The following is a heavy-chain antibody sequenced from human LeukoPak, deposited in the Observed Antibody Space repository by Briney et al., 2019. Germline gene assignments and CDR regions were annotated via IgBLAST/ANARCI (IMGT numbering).Heavy chain of an antibody. D-gene: IGHD5-24*01. CDR2: ISHDGII. V-gene: IGHV3-74*01. Sequence: GGSLRLSCETAGFTFSSYVMHWVRRTPGKGLVWVSRISHDGIISYADSVKSRFTISRDNAKNTLILQMNSLRVEDTAVYYCARDWVYKIDYWGRGTLVTVSS. J-gene: IGHJ4*02. CDR3: ARDWVYKIDY. CDR1: GFTFSSYV.